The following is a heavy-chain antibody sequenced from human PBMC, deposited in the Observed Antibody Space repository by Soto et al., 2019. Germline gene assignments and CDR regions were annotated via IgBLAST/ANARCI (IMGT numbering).Heavy chain of an antibody. CDR3: ARAGTRDVFAI. Sequence: GSLRLSCAASGFTFSSYSMNWVRQAPGKGLEWVSSISSSSSYIYYADSVKGRFTISRDNAKNSLYLQMNSLRAEDTAVYYCARAGTRDVFAIWGQGTMVTVSS. V-gene: IGHV3-21*01. CDR2: ISSSSSYI. CDR1: GFTFSSYS. J-gene: IGHJ3*02. D-gene: IGHD6-19*01.